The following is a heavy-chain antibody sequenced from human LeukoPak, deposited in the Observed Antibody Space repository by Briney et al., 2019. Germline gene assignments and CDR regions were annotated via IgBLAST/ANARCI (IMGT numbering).Heavy chain of an antibody. J-gene: IGHJ6*02. Sequence: PGGSLRLSCAASGFTFSSYSMNWVRQAPGKGLEWVSSISSSSSYIYYADSVKGRFTISRDNAKNSLYLQMNSLRAEDTAVYYCARTRDIVVVHPDLGMDVWGQGTTVTVSS. V-gene: IGHV3-21*01. CDR2: ISSSSSYI. D-gene: IGHD2-15*01. CDR3: ARTRDIVVVHPDLGMDV. CDR1: GFTFSSYS.